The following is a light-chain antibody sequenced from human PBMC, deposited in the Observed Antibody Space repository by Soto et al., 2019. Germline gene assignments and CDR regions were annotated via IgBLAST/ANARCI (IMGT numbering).Light chain of an antibody. Sequence: DIQMTQSPSTMSASVGDRVTITSRASQSIDSWLAWYQQKPGKAPKLLIYKASTLKSGVPSRFSGSGSGTEFTLTITSLQPDDFATYYCQQYNSYSWTFGQGTKVDIK. CDR2: KAS. CDR1: QSIDSW. V-gene: IGKV1-5*03. J-gene: IGKJ1*01. CDR3: QQYNSYSWT.